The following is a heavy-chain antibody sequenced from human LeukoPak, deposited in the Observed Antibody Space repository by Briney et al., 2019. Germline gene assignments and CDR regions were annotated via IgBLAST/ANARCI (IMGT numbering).Heavy chain of an antibody. Sequence: GGSLRLSCAASGXTFGDFAMSWVRQAPGKGLEWLGFIRSKPFGGTTKYGASVKGRFIISSDDSKAITFLQMNSLKTEDTAVYYCSRVHYDVWSGYYDSWGQGTLVTVSS. J-gene: IGHJ5*01. D-gene: IGHD3-3*01. CDR2: IRSKPFGGTT. V-gene: IGHV3-49*04. CDR1: GXTFGDFA. CDR3: SRVHYDVWSGYYDS.